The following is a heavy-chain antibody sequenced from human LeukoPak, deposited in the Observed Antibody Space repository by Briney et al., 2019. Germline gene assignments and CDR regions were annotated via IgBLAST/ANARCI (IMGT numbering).Heavy chain of an antibody. Sequence: ASVKVSCKASGYTFSDYYVHWVRQAPGHGLEWMGWIHPNSGGTNYLQKFHGRVTMTRDTSISTAYMEMASLRSDDTAVYYCASTSHRGGDNEPYYFDYWGQGTLVTVSS. D-gene: IGHD5-24*01. CDR3: ASTSHRGGDNEPYYFDY. CDR2: IHPNSGGT. V-gene: IGHV1-2*02. CDR1: GYTFSDYY. J-gene: IGHJ4*02.